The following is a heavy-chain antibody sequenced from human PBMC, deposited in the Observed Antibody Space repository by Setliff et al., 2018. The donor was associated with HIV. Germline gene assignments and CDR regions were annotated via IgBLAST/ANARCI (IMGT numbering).Heavy chain of an antibody. Sequence: GGSLRLSCAASGFTFSKYAMTWVRPAPGEGLEYISTISGDGGKTYHAESVRGRFTTSRDNSKNTLFLQMGSLRAEDMAVYYCVRDLECSSIGCYRHFDYWGQGTLVTVSS. V-gene: IGHV3-64*02. CDR3: VRDLECSSIGCYRHFDY. CDR2: ISGDGGKT. CDR1: GFTFSKYA. D-gene: IGHD2-2*02. J-gene: IGHJ4*02.